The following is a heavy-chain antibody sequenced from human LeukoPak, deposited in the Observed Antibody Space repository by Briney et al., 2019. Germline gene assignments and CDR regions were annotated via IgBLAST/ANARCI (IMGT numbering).Heavy chain of an antibody. J-gene: IGHJ3*02. Sequence: GGSLRLSCAASGFTFSSYGMHWVRQAPGKGLEWVAFIRYDGSNKYYADSVNGRFTISRDNSKNTLYLQMNSLRAEDTAVYYCAKDFRYFDFGGAFDIWGQGTMVTVSS. V-gene: IGHV3-30*02. D-gene: IGHD3-9*01. CDR3: AKDFRYFDFGGAFDI. CDR2: IRYDGSNK. CDR1: GFTFSSYG.